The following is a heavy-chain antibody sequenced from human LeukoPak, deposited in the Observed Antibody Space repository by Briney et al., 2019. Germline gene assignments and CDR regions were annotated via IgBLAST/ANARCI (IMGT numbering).Heavy chain of an antibody. CDR3: ARAGSGQWYIDY. V-gene: IGHV3-66*01. CDR1: GFTVSSNY. CDR2: IYSGGST. D-gene: IGHD6-19*01. Sequence: GGSLRLSCAASGFTVSSNYMSWVRQAPGKGLEWVSVIYSGGSTYYADSVKGRSSISRDNSKNTLYLQMNSLRAEDTAVYYCARAGSGQWYIDYWGQGTLVTVSS. J-gene: IGHJ4*02.